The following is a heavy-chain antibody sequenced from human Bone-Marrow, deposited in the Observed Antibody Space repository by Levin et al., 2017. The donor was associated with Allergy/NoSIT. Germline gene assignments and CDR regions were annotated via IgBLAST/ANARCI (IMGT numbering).Heavy chain of an antibody. CDR2: IYYSGST. V-gene: IGHV4-59*01. D-gene: IGHD3-9*01. Sequence: SCTVSGGSISSYYWSWIRQPPGKGLEWIGYIYYSGSTNYNPSLKSRVTISVDTSKNQFSLKLSSVTAADTAVYYCARYILTGYYANWGQGTLVTVSS. CDR1: GGSISSYY. CDR3: ARYILTGYYAN. J-gene: IGHJ4*02.